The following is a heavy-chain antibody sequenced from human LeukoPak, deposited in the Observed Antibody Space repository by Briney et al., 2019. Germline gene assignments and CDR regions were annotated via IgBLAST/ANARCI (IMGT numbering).Heavy chain of an antibody. V-gene: IGHV3-23*01. CDR1: GFTFSSYA. CDR2: ISGSGGST. CDR3: AKGGRYGDYVMRSFRFDY. Sequence: PGGSLRLSCAASGFTFSSYAMSWVRQAPGKGLEWVSAISGSGGSTYYADSVKGRFTISRDKSRNTLYLQMNSLRAEDTAVYYCAKGGRYGDYVMRSFRFDYWGEGTLVTVSS. J-gene: IGHJ4*02. D-gene: IGHD4-17*01.